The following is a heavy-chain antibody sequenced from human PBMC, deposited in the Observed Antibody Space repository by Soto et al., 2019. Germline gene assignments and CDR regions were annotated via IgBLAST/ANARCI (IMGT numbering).Heavy chain of an antibody. D-gene: IGHD2-2*02. CDR1: GFTSWDYD. J-gene: IGHJ3*02. CDR3: VREGRSSTSCNTGCAFDI. Sequence: GGSLRLSCAASGFTSWDYDMSWIRQAPGKGLEWVSYISRSGNTMYYGDYVKGRFAISRDNAENSVFLQMISLRAEDTAVYYCVREGRSSTSCNTGCAFDIWGQGTMVTVS. CDR2: ISRSGNTM. V-gene: IGHV3-11*01.